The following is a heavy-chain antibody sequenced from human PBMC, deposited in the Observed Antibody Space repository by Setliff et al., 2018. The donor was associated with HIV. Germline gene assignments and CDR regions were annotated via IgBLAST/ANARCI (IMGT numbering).Heavy chain of an antibody. CDR3: ARGHCSGTNCYGVDYYGMDV. V-gene: IGHV4-4*02. CDR2: IYHSEYT. D-gene: IGHD2-2*01. Sequence: SETLSLTCAVSGGSISSDNWWTWVRQAPGKGLEWIGEIYHSEYTNYNPSLKSRVSMSVDKSKNQFSVKLTSVTAADTAVYYCARGHCSGTNCYGVDYYGMDVWGQGTTVTSP. CDR1: GGSISSDNW. J-gene: IGHJ6*02.